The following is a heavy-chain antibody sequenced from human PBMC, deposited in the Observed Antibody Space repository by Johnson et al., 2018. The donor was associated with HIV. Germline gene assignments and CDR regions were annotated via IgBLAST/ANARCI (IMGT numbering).Heavy chain of an antibody. Sequence: YYADSVKGRLTISRDNAKNSLYLQMNSLRAEDTAVYFCARAINDAFDMWGQGTMVTVSS. CDR3: ARAINDAFDM. J-gene: IGHJ3*02. V-gene: IGHV3-11*04.